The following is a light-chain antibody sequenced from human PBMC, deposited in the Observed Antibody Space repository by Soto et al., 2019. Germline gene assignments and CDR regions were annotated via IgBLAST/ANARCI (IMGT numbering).Light chain of an antibody. V-gene: IGKV3-11*01. CDR2: YAS. CDR3: QHYGTSAL. CDR1: QTVSRY. Sequence: VLTQSPATLSLSPGERATLSCRASQTVSRYLAWYQQKPGQAPRLLIYYASNRATGVPARFSGSGSGTDFTLTISRLEPEDFAVYYCQHYGTSALFGPGTKVDIK. J-gene: IGKJ3*01.